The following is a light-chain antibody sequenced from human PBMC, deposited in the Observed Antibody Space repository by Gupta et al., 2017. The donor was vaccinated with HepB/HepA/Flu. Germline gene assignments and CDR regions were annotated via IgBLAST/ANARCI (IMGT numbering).Light chain of an antibody. CDR3: SSYTISSTVV. CDR1: SSDVGSYNY. Sequence: QSALTQPASVSGSPGQSITISCTGTSSDVGSYNYVSWYQQYADKAPKLMIYDVSNRPAGVSNRFSGSKSGNTASLTISGRQAEDEADYYCSSYTISSTVVFGGGTKLTVL. V-gene: IGLV2-14*03. J-gene: IGLJ2*01. CDR2: DVS.